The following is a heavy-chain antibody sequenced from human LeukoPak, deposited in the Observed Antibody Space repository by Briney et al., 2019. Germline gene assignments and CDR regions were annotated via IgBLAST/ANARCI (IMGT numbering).Heavy chain of an antibody. CDR2: FDPEDGET. D-gene: IGHD2-2*01. J-gene: IGHJ3*02. CDR1: GYTLTELS. CDR3: ATALGYCSSTSCYRIAFDI. Sequence: ASVKVSCKVSGYTLTELSMHWVRQAPGKGLEWMGGFDPEDGETIYAQKFQGRVTMTEDTSTDTAYMELSSLRSEDTAVYYCATALGYCSSTSCYRIAFDIWGQGTMVTVSS. V-gene: IGHV1-24*01.